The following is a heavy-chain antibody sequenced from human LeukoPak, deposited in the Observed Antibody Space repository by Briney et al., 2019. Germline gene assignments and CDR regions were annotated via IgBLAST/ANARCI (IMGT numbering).Heavy chain of an antibody. D-gene: IGHD3-10*01. J-gene: IGHJ4*02. CDR1: AGSISSYY. V-gene: IGHV4-59*01. Sequence: SETLSLTCTVSAGSISSYYWSWIRQPPGKGLEWIGSMSYTGSTNYNPSLKSRVTMSVDTSKNQFSLKLSSVTAADTAAYYCARDVNRGDYFDYWGQGTLVTVSS. CDR3: ARDVNRGDYFDY. CDR2: MSYTGST.